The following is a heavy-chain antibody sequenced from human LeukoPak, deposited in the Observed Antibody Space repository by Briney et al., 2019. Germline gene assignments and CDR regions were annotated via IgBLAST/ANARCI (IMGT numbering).Heavy chain of an antibody. V-gene: IGHV3-23*01. J-gene: IGHJ4*02. CDR2: ISGSGGST. CDR1: GFTFSSYA. D-gene: IGHD3-3*01. Sequence: GGSLRLSCAASGFTFSSYALSWVRQAPGKGLEWVSAISGSGGSTYYADSVKGRFTISRDNSKNTLYLQMSSLRAEDTAVYCCAKSGQSVGYDFWSGKPDCYFDYWGQGTLVSVSS. CDR3: AKSGQSVGYDFWSGKPDCYFDY.